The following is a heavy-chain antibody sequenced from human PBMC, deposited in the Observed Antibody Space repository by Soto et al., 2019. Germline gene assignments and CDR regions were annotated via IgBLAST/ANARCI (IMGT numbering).Heavy chain of an antibody. J-gene: IGHJ4*02. Sequence: AGGSLRLSCAASGFTFSDYWMSWVRQAPGKGLEWVANIKQDGKEKYYVDSVKGRFTISRDNAKSSLYLQMDSLRAEDTALYFCARVVPALSFDYWGQGTLVTVSS. CDR3: ARVVPALSFDY. V-gene: IGHV3-7*01. CDR1: GFTFSDYW. CDR2: IKQDGKEK. D-gene: IGHD2-2*01.